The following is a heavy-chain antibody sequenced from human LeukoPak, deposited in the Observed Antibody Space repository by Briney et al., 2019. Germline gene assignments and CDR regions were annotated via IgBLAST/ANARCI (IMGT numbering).Heavy chain of an antibody. CDR2: ISAYNGNT. J-gene: IGHJ5*02. CDR3: VYYDSSGYNWFDP. CDR1: GYTFTSYG. V-gene: IGHV1-18*01. Sequence: ASVKVSCKASGYTFTSYGISWVRQAPGQGLEWMGWISAYNGNTNYAQKLQGRGTMTTDTSTSTAYMELRSLRSDDTAVYYCVYYDSSGYNWFDPWGQGTLVTVSS. D-gene: IGHD3-22*01.